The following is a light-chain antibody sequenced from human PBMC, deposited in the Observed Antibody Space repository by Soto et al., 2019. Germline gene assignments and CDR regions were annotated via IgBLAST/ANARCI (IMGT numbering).Light chain of an antibody. CDR3: QQYRRSPLN. Sequence: VLTESAGTVSFCGGRRSTLSCMASRSVSSSYLAWYQQKPGQATRLLIYGASSRATGIPDRFSGSGSGTDFPLTISRLEPEDFPVYYCQQYRRSPLNLGGGTKVDIK. V-gene: IGKV3-20*01. CDR2: GAS. CDR1: RSVSSSY. J-gene: IGKJ4*01.